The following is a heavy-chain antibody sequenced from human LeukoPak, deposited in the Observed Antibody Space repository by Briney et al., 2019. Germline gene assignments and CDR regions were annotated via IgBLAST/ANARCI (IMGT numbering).Heavy chain of an antibody. V-gene: IGHV4-4*07. Sequence: PSETLSLTCTVSGGSISSYYWSWIRQPAGKGLEWIGRIYTSGSTNYNPSLKSRVTMSVDTSKNQFSLKLSSVTAADTAVYYCARGLRGYDRSWSDPWGQGTLVTVSS. CDR1: GGSISSYY. J-gene: IGHJ5*02. D-gene: IGHD5-12*01. CDR3: ARGLRGYDRSWSDP. CDR2: IYTSGST.